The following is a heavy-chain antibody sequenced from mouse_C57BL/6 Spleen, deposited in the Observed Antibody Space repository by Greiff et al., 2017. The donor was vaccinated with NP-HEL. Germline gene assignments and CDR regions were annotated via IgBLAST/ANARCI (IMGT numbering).Heavy chain of an antibody. CDR1: GYAFSSSW. J-gene: IGHJ4*01. Sequence: QVQLQQSGPELVKPGASVKISCKASGYAFSSSWMNWVKQRPGKGLEWIGRIYPGDGATNYNGKFKGKATLTADKSSSTAYMQLSSLTSEDSAVYFCAKGDGSGMDYWGQGTSVTVSS. V-gene: IGHV1-82*01. D-gene: IGHD1-1*01. CDR2: IYPGDGAT. CDR3: AKGDGSGMDY.